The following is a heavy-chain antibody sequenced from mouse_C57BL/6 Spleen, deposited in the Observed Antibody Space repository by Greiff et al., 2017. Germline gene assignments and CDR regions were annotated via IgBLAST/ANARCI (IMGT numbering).Heavy chain of an antibody. V-gene: IGHV1-55*01. J-gene: IGHJ1*03. Sequence: VQLQQPGAELVKPGASVKMSCKASGYTFTSYWITWVKQRPGQGLEWIGDIYPGSGSTNYNEKFKSKATLTVDTSSSTAYMQLSSLTSEDSAVYYCARDGNYVGYFDVWGTGTTVTVSS. CDR1: GYTFTSYW. CDR2: IYPGSGST. D-gene: IGHD2-1*01. CDR3: ARDGNYVGYFDV.